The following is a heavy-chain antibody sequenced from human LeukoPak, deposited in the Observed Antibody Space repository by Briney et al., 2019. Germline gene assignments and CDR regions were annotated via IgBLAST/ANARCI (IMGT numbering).Heavy chain of an antibody. D-gene: IGHD4-17*01. CDR1: GFTFANYN. CDR2: ISSSGSTI. J-gene: IGHJ4*02. CDR3: ARDQGRDYGGYVFDY. V-gene: IGHV3-48*04. Sequence: GGSLRLSCAASGFTFANYNMNWVRQAPGKGLEWVSYISSSGSTIYYADSVKGRFTISRDNAKNSLYLQMNSLRAEDTAVYYCARDQGRDYGGYVFDYWGQGTLVTVSS.